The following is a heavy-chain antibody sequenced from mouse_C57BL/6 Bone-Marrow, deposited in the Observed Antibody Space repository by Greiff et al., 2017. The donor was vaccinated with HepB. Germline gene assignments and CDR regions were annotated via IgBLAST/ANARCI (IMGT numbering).Heavy chain of an antibody. Sequence: VQLQQSGAELVRPGASVKLSCTASGFNIKDYYMHWVKQRPEQGLDWIGRIDPEDGDTEYAPKFQGKATMTADTSSNTAYLQLSSLTAEDTAVYYCTAVGYGDVWGRGNTVTVTS. V-gene: IGHV14-1*01. CDR2: IDPEDGDT. D-gene: IGHD2-2*01. J-gene: IGHJ1*03. CDR1: GFNIKDYY. CDR3: TAVGYGDV.